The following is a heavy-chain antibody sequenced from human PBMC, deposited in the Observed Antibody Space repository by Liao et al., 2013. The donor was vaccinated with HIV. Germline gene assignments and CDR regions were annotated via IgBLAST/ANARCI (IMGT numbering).Heavy chain of an antibody. Sequence: QVQLQESGPGLVKPSQTLSLTCTVSGGSISSGDYYWSWIRQAPGKGLEWIGEVNHSGSTNHNPSLKSRVIISVDTSKNQFSLKLSSVTAAETAVYYCARGHSVLLDSNGYSEWYFDYWGQGTLVTVSS. CDR3: ARGHSVLLDSNGYSEWYFDY. CDR2: VNHSGST. V-gene: IGHV4-30-4*08. D-gene: IGHD3-22*01. CDR1: GGSISSGDYY. J-gene: IGHJ4*02.